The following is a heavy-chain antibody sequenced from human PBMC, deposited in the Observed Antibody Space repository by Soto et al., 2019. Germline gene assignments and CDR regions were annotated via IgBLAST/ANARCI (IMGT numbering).Heavy chain of an antibody. D-gene: IGHD1-7*01. J-gene: IGHJ5*02. CDR1: GGTFSSYA. CDR3: ARITGTNNWFDP. V-gene: IGHV1-69*06. CDR2: IIPIFGTA. Sequence: SVKVSCKASGGTFSSYAISWVRQAPGQGLEWMGGIIPIFGTANYAQKFQGRVTITADKSTSTAYMELSSLRSEDTAVYYCARITGTNNWFDPWGQGTLVTVSS.